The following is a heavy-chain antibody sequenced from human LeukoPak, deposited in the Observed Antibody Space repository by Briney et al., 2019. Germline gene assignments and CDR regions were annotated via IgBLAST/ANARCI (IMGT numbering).Heavy chain of an antibody. CDR2: MSPNSGDT. CDR1: GYTFTSYD. J-gene: IGHJ4*02. D-gene: IGHD7-27*01. V-gene: IGHV1-8*01. Sequence: ASVKVSCKASGYTFTSYDFNWVRQATGQRPERMGWMSPNSGDTGYAQKFQDRVTMTRNTSISTAYMELSSLRSDDTAVYYCARGPPNWGYDYWGPGTLVTVSS. CDR3: ARGPPNWGYDY.